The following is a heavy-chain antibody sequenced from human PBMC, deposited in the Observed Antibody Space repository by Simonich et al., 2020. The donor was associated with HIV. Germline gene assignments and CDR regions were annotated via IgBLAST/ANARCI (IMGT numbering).Heavy chain of an antibody. CDR2: INHRGST. V-gene: IGHV4-34*01. D-gene: IGHD4-17*01. CDR3: ARRHPTTVTTPYFDY. Sequence: QVQLQQWGAGLLKPSETLSLTRAVYGGSFSGYYWSWIRQPPGKGLEWIGEINHRGSTNYNPSLKSRVTISVDTSKNQFSLKLSSVTAADTAVYYCARRHPTTVTTPYFDYWGQGTLFTVSS. J-gene: IGHJ4*02. CDR1: GGSFSGYY.